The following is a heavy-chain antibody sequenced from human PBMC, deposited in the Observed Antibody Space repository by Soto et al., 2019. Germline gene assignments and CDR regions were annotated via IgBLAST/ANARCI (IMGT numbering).Heavy chain of an antibody. CDR3: ARGPRGLYGNDY. J-gene: IGHJ4*02. D-gene: IGHD4-4*01. CDR2: ISGSGGST. V-gene: IGHV3-23*01. Sequence: GGSLRLSCAASGFTFSSYAMSWVRQAPGKGLEWVSAISGSGGSTYYADSVKGRFTISRDNAKNTLYLQMNSLRADDTAVYYCARGPRGLYGNDYWGQGALVTVSS. CDR1: GFTFSSYA.